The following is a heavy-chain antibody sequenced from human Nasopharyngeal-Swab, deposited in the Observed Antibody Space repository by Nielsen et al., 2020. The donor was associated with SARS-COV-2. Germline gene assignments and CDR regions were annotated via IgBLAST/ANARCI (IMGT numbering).Heavy chain of an antibody. CDR3: ARDAPAHYGAFY. CDR2: IAHDASNE. D-gene: IGHD4-17*01. J-gene: IGHJ4*02. V-gene: IGHV3-30*03. Sequence: DRQAAGKGLEWVAFIAHDASNEYYGDSVKGRFSISRDSSKNTLYLQMDSLRGEDTAVYYCARDAPAHYGAFYWGRGTLVTVSS.